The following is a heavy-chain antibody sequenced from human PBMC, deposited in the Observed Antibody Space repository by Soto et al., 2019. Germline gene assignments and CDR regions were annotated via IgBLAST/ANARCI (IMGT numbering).Heavy chain of an antibody. CDR1: GGSISSGGYY. V-gene: IGHV4-31*03. D-gene: IGHD4-17*01. CDR3: ARSPEATVTAFDY. CDR2: IYYSGST. Sequence: QVQLQESGPGLVKPSQTLSLTCTVSGGSISSGGYYWSWIRQHPGKGLEWIGYIYYSGSTYYNPSLKSRVTISLDTSKNQFSLTLSSVTAADTAVYYCARSPEATVTAFDYWGQGTLVTVSS. J-gene: IGHJ4*02.